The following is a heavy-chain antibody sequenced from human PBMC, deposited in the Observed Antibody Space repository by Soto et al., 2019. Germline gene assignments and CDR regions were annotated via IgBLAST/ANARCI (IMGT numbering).Heavy chain of an antibody. CDR1: GYAFTTYG. J-gene: IGHJ4*02. D-gene: IGHD1-1*01. Sequence: QVHLVQSGAEVKKPGASVKVSCKGSGYAFTTYGITWVRQAPGQGLEWMGWISAHNGNTNYAQKLQGRVTVTRDTSTSTAYFELRSLRSDDAAVYYCARGRYGDYWGQGALVTVSS. CDR2: ISAHNGNT. V-gene: IGHV1-18*01. CDR3: ARGRYGDY.